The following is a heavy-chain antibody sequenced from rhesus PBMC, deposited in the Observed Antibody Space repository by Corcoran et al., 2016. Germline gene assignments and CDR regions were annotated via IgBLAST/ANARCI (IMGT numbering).Heavy chain of an antibody. D-gene: IGHD5-36*01. CDR3: TRSYSYGSYFDY. CDR2: ISYTGKTI. CDR1: GFTFSSYD. Sequence: EVQLVESGGGLVQPGGSLRLSCAASGFTFSSYDMSWVRQAPGKGLEWVSYISYTGKTIYDADSVNGRVSNSRDNAKNSLSLQMSSLRAEETAVYYCTRSYSYGSYFDYWGQGVLVTVSS. V-gene: IGHV3-136*01. J-gene: IGHJ4*01.